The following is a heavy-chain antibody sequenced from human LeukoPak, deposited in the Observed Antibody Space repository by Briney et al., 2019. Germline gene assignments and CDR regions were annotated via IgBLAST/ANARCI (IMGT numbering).Heavy chain of an antibody. Sequence: GGSLRLSCAASGFTFSSYWMHWVRQAPGKGLVWVSRINSDGSSTSYADSVKGRFTISRDNAKNTLYLQMNSLRAEDTAVYYCARDSKTYYDFWSGPGGYLDLWGRGTLVTVSS. CDR3: ARDSKTYYDFWSGPGGYLDL. D-gene: IGHD3-3*01. V-gene: IGHV3-74*01. CDR1: GFTFSSYW. CDR2: INSDGSST. J-gene: IGHJ2*01.